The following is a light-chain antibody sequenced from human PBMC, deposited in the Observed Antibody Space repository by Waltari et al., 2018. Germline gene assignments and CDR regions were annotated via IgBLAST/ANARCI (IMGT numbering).Light chain of an antibody. CDR1: QGLGSL. J-gene: IGKJ4*01. V-gene: IGKV1D-12*01. CDR2: DAS. CDR3: QQAYSFPLT. Sequence: DIQMTQSPYSVSASVGDKVTITCRASQGLGSLLAWYPQTPGKAPRLLIFDASTLQRGVPSRFSGSGSGTNFTLTISSLQPEDFATYYCQQAYSFPLTFGGGTKVEIK.